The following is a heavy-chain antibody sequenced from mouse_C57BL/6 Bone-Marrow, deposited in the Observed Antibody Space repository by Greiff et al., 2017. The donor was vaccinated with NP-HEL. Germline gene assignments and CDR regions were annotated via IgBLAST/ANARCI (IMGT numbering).Heavy chain of an antibody. Sequence: EVKLMESEGGLVQPGSSMKLSCTASGFTFSDYYMAWVRQVPEKGLEWVANINYDGSSTYYLDSLKSRFLISRDNAKNILYLQMSSLKSEDTATYYCARDTYGSSYAYFDYWGQGTTLTVSS. J-gene: IGHJ2*01. CDR2: INYDGSST. CDR1: GFTFSDYY. D-gene: IGHD1-1*01. V-gene: IGHV5-16*01. CDR3: ARDTYGSSYAYFDY.